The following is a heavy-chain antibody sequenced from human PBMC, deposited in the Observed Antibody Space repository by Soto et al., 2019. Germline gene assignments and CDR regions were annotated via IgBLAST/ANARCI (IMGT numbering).Heavy chain of an antibody. CDR1: GYTFTIYA. Sequence: ASVKVSCKASGYTFTIYAMHWVRQAPGQRLEWMGWINAGNGNTKYSQKFQGRVTITRDTSASTAYMELSSLRSEDTAVYYCARGIGAYYDFWSGYYYFDYWGQGTLVTVSS. CDR2: INAGNGNT. V-gene: IGHV1-3*01. D-gene: IGHD3-3*01. CDR3: ARGIGAYYDFWSGYYYFDY. J-gene: IGHJ4*02.